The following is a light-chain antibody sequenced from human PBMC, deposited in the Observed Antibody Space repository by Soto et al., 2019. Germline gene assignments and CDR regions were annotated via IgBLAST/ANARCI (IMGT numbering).Light chain of an antibody. CDR3: QQRSNWVT. V-gene: IGKV3-11*01. CDR1: QSVSSY. Sequence: EIVLTQSPATLSLSPGDRATLSCRASQSVSSYLAWYQQQPSQAPRLLIYDASNRAPGIPARFSGSGSGTDFTLTISSLEPEDFAVYYCQQRSNWVTFGQGTRLEIK. CDR2: DAS. J-gene: IGKJ5*01.